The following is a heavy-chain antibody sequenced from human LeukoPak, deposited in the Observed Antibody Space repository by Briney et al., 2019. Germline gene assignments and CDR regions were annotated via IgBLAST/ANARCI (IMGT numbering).Heavy chain of an antibody. CDR3: AGDRAQYYDDSFDI. CDR2: IKPDGSAV. J-gene: IGHJ3*02. D-gene: IGHD3-3*01. CDR1: GLTLNIYW. V-gene: IGHV3-7*01. Sequence: GGSLILSCAASGLTLNIYWMSWIRQAPGKGLEWVANIKPDGSAVYYLDSVKGRFTISRDNAQNSVFLQMNTLRVEDTAVYYCAGDRAQYYDDSFDIWGQGTMVTVSS.